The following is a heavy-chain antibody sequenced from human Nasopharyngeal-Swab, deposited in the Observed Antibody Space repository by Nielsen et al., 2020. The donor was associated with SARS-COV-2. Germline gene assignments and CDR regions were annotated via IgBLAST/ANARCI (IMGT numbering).Heavy chain of an antibody. Sequence: GESLKISCAASGFPFSNHYMTWVRQPPGKGLEWVANIRQDAREQFYVDSVKGRFTISRDNAKNSVYLQMNSLRAEDTAVYYCARDRGEDAGIDYWSQGTLVTVAS. D-gene: IGHD2-21*01. CDR1: GFPFSNHY. CDR2: IRQDAREQ. CDR3: ARDRGEDAGIDY. V-gene: IGHV3-7*01. J-gene: IGHJ4*02.